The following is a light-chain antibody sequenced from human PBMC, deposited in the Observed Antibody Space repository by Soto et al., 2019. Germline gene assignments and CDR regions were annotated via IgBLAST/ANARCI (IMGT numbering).Light chain of an antibody. CDR2: EVS. CDR3: SSKGGGHNWI. J-gene: IGLJ2*01. Sequence: QSVLTQPPSASGSLGQSVTISCTGTSSDVGGYNYVSWYQHHAGTAPKLIIYEVSKRPSGVPDRFSGSKSGNTASLTVSGLQAEDETNYYCSSKGGGHNWIFGGGTKLTVL. CDR1: SSDVGGYNY. V-gene: IGLV2-8*01.